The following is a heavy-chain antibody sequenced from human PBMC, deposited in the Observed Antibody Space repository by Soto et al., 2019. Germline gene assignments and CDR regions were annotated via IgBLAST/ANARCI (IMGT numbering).Heavy chain of an antibody. CDR1: GYSFTTFD. V-gene: IGHV1-8*01. J-gene: IGHJ4*01. CDR2: MNPRSGDA. CDR3: VFISPLDF. Sequence: ASVKVSCKTSGYSFTTFDISWVRQATGQGLEWMGWMNPRSGDADYAQKFQGRVTMTRETSITTAYMELSALRSDDTAVYYCVFISPLDFGGHGTLFTVPT.